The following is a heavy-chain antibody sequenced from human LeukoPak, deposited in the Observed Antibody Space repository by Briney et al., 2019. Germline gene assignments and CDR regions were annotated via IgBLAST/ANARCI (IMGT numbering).Heavy chain of an antibody. J-gene: IGHJ4*02. Sequence: GESLKISCKSSGYTFTGYWIGWVRQMPGKGLEWMGIISPGDSDTRYSPSFQGQVTMSADKSINTAYLQWGSLKASDTAMYYCARGRWATVITNFDYWGQGTLVTVSS. CDR3: ARGRWATVITNFDY. CDR1: GYTFTGYW. V-gene: IGHV5-51*01. CDR2: ISPGDSDT. D-gene: IGHD4-23*01.